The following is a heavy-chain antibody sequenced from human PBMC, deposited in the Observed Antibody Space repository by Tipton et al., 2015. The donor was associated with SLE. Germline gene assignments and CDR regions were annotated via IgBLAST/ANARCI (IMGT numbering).Heavy chain of an antibody. Sequence: TLSLTCTVSGGSISSSNYYWGWFRQPPGKGLEWIGSIFYSGSTYYSPSLKSRVTISVDTSKNQFPLKLTSVTAADTAVYYCARRLGGGFSHWYFELLGRGSLVTVSS. V-gene: IGHV4-39*06. CDR3: ARRLGGGFSHWYFEL. CDR1: GGSISSSNYY. D-gene: IGHD3-10*01. J-gene: IGHJ2*01. CDR2: IFYSGST.